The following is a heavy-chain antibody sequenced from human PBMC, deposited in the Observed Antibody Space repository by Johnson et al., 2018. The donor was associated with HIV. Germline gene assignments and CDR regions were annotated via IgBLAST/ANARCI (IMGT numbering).Heavy chain of an antibody. J-gene: IGHJ3*02. CDR2: ISWNSGSI. V-gene: IGHV3-9*01. CDR3: AKDPPGVDDIHAFDI. Sequence: QLVESGGGLVQPGRSLRLSCAASGFTFDDYAMHWVRQAPGKGLEWVSGISWNSGSIGYADSVKGRFIISRDNSKNTLYLQMNSLRAEDTAVYYCAKDPPGVDDIHAFDIWGQGTMVTVSS. CDR1: GFTFDDYA. D-gene: IGHD3-9*01.